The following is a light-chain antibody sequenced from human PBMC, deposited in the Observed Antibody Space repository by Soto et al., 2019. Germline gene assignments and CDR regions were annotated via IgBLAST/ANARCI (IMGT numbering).Light chain of an antibody. J-gene: IGLJ2*01. Sequence: SSELTQPPSVSVAPGKTARITCGGNNIGSKSVHWYQQNPRQAPVLVIYYDSDRPSGIPERFSGSNSWNTATLTIRGVEARDEADYYCQVWDSSSDHPNVVFGGGTKLTVL. CDR3: QVWDSSSDHPNVV. CDR2: YDS. CDR1: NIGSKS. V-gene: IGLV3-21*04.